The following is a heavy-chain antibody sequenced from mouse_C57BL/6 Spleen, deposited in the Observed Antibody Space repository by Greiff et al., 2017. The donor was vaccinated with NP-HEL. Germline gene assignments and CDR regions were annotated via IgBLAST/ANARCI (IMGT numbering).Heavy chain of an antibody. CDR3: AKRGKTTVVEDYAMDD. Sequence: QVQLKESGPGLVQPSQSLSITCTVSGFSLTSYGVHWVRQSPGKGLEWLGVIWRGGSTDYNAAFMSRLSITKDNSKSQVFFKMNSLQADDTAIYYCAKRGKTTVVEDYAMDDWGQGTSVTVSS. D-gene: IGHD1-1*01. CDR1: GFSLTSYG. CDR2: IWRGGST. J-gene: IGHJ4*01. V-gene: IGHV2-5*01.